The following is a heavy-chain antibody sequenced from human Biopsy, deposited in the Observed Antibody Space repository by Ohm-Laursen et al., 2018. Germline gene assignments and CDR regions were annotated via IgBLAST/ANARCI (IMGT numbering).Heavy chain of an antibody. J-gene: IGHJ6*02. D-gene: IGHD5-12*01. CDR1: GFTFGDAW. CDR3: STGGGGFYYNGMDV. Sequence: SLRLSCAASGFTFGDAWMSWIRQAPGKGLEWVGRIKSKFDGETTDYAAPVKGRFIISRDDSKSTLFLQMNSLEVEDTGVYFCSTGGGGFYYNGMDVWGQGTTVTVSS. V-gene: IGHV3-15*01. CDR2: IKSKFDGETT.